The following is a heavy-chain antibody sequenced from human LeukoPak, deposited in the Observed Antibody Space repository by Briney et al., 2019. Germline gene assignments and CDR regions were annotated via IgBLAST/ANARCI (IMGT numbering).Heavy chain of an antibody. V-gene: IGHV5-51*01. CDR2: IYPGDSDT. D-gene: IGHD2-15*01. CDR3: AKTEGYCSGGSCYEWDYFDY. CDR1: GYSFTSYW. J-gene: IGHJ4*02. Sequence: GESLKISCKGSGYSFTSYWIGWVRQMPGKGLEWMGIIYPGDSDTRYSPSFQGQVTISADKSISTAYLQWSSLKASDTAMYYCAKTEGYCSGGSCYEWDYFDYWGQGPWSPSPQ.